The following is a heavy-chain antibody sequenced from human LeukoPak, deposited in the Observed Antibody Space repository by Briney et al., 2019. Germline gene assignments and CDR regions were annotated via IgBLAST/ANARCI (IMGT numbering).Heavy chain of an antibody. D-gene: IGHD6-19*01. CDR2: IYYSEST. J-gene: IGHJ5*02. CDR3: ARDLHQWLVPVYWFDP. Sequence: SETVSLTCTVSVGSLHSSSYYWGWIRQPPGKGLEGIRSIYYSESTYYNPSLKSRVTISVDTSKNQFSLQLSSGTAADTAVYYCARDLHQWLVPVYWFDPWDQGTLVTVSS. CDR1: VGSLHSSSYY. V-gene: IGHV4-39*07.